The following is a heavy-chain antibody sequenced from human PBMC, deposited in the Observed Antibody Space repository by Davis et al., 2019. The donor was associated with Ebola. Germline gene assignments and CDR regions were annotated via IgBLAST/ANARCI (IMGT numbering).Heavy chain of an antibody. CDR3: ARGSYGWFDY. V-gene: IGHV4-39*07. J-gene: IGHJ4*02. CDR1: GDSISSSTYY. CDR2: IYYNGNT. D-gene: IGHD3-10*01. Sequence: PGGSLRLSCTVSGDSISSSTYYWGWIRQPPGKGLEWIGSIYYNGNTYYNPSLKSRVTISVDTSKNQFSLKLSSVTAADTAVYYCARGSYGWFDYWGQGTLVTVSS.